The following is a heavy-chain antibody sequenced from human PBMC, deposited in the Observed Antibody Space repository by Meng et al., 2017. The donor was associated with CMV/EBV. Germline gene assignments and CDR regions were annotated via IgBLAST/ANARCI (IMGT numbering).Heavy chain of an antibody. CDR2: ISWNSGSI. Sequence: GGSLRLSCAASGFTFDDYAMHWVRQVPGKGLEWVSGISWNSGSIGYADSVKGRFTISRDNAKNSLYLQMNSLRAEDTAVYYCARAGYPDPFDYWGQGTLVTVSS. V-gene: IGHV3-9*01. CDR3: ARAGYPDPFDY. J-gene: IGHJ4*02. D-gene: IGHD3-16*02. CDR1: GFTFDDYA.